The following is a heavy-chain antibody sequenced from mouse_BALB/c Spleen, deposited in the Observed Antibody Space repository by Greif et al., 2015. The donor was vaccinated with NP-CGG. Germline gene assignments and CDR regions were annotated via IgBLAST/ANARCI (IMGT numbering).Heavy chain of an antibody. D-gene: IGHD2-10*01. Sequence: LVESGAELVRPGVSVKISCKGSGYTLTDYAMHWVKQSHAKSLEWIGVISTYYGDASYNQKFKGKATMTVDKSSITVYMELAILTSEDSAIYYCARSSYYGNYVLAMDYWRQGTSFTVSS. CDR2: ISTYYGDA. CDR1: GYTLTDYA. CDR3: ARSSYYGNYVLAMDY. V-gene: IGHV1S137*01. J-gene: IGHJ4*01.